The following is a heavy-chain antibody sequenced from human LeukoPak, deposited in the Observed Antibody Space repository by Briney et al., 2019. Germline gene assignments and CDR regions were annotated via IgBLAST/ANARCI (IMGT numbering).Heavy chain of an antibody. Sequence: GGSLRLSCAASGFTFSSYTMSWVRQAAGKGLEWVSVISGSGGSTYYADSVKGRFTISRDNSKNTLYLQMNSLRVEDTAVYYCRWTSGRRGPFDIWGQGTMVTVSS. CDR2: ISGSGGST. V-gene: IGHV3-23*01. CDR3: RWTSGRRGPFDI. D-gene: IGHD3-10*01. J-gene: IGHJ3*02. CDR1: GFTFSSYT.